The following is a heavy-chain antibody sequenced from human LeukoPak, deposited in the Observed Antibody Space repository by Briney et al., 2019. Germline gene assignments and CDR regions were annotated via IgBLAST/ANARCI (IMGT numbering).Heavy chain of an antibody. CDR1: GGSISPFY. Sequence: SETLSLTCTVSGGSISPFYWNWIRQPPGKGLEWLGFIYYSGSTNYNPSLKGRVTISVDTSMNQFSLKLRSVTAADTAVYYCARHNSGDCLDSWGQGTLVTVSS. J-gene: IGHJ4*02. CDR2: IYYSGST. CDR3: ARHNSGDCLDS. V-gene: IGHV4-59*01. D-gene: IGHD2-21*02.